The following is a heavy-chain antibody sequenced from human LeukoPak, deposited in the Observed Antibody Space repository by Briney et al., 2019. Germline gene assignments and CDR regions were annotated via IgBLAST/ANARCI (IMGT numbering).Heavy chain of an antibody. D-gene: IGHD6-19*01. V-gene: IGHV4-59*12. CDR3: TKWVSSGWGTWFDP. J-gene: IGHJ5*02. CDR2: IYYSGST. CDR1: GGSISSYY. Sequence: SETLSLTCTVSGGSISSYYWSWIRQPPGKGLEWIGYIYYSGSTNYNPSLKSRVTMSVDTSKNQFSLKLSSVTAADTAVYYCTKWVSSGWGTWFDPWGQGTLVTVSS.